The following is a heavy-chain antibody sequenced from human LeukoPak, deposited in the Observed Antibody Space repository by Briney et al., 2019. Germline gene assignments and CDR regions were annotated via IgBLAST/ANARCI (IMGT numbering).Heavy chain of an antibody. V-gene: IGHV4-31*03. D-gene: IGHD3-22*01. J-gene: IGHJ4*02. Sequence: PSQTLSLTCTVSGGSISSGGYYWSWIRQHPGKGLEWIGYIYYSGSTYYNPSLKSRVTISVDTSKNQFSLKLSSVTAADTALYYCASTYYDTSGYDYWGQGTLVTVSS. CDR3: ASTYYDTSGYDY. CDR1: GGSISSGGYY. CDR2: IYYSGST.